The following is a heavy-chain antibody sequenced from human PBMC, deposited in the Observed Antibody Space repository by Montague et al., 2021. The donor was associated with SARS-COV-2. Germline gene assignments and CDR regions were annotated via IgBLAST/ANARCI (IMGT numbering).Heavy chain of an antibody. J-gene: IGHJ4*02. CDR1: GFSLSTSGMC. D-gene: IGHD3-9*01. CDR2: IDWDDDK. Sequence: LVKPTQPLPLTCTFSGFSLSTSGMCVSWIRQPPGKALEWLALIDWDDDKYYSTSLKTRLTISKDTSKNQVVLTMTNMDPVDTATYYCARIRDYDILTGSYSGFDYWGQGTLVTVSS. V-gene: IGHV2-70*01. CDR3: ARIRDYDILTGSYSGFDY.